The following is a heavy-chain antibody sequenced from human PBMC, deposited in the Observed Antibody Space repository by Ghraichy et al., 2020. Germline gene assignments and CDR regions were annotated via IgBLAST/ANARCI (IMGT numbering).Heavy chain of an antibody. Sequence: GGSLRLSCAASGFTFSNAWMSWVRQAPGKGLEWVGRIKSKTDGGTTDYAAPVKGRFTISRDDSKNTLYLQMNSLKTEDTAVYYCTTYYGDYTGAFDIWGQGTMVTVSS. CDR3: TTYYGDYTGAFDI. D-gene: IGHD4-17*01. J-gene: IGHJ3*02. CDR2: IKSKTDGGTT. V-gene: IGHV3-15*01. CDR1: GFTFSNAW.